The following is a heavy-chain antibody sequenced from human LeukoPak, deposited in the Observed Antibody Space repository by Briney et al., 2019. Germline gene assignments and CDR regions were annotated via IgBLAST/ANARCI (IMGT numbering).Heavy chain of an antibody. CDR3: ARDARGWRLSCFDY. J-gene: IGHJ4*02. D-gene: IGHD3-16*02. V-gene: IGHV3-7*01. Sequence: GGPLRLSCAASGFPFSSYWMSWVRQAPGKGRGWGANIKQDGSEKYNVASVKGRFTISRDNAKNTLYLQMNSLRAEDTSVYCCARDARGWRLSCFDYWGQGTLVTVSS. CDR1: GFPFSSYW. CDR2: IKQDGSEK.